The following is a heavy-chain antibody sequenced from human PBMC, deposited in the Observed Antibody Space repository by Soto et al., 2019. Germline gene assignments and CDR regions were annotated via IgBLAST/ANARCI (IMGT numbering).Heavy chain of an antibody. CDR1: GGSFSGYY. D-gene: IGHD4-17*01. Sequence: SERRSLTWSVDGGSFSGYYCSCIRHPPGKGMEWIGEINHRGSTNYNPSLKRRVTISVDTSKKQFSLKLSSVTAAATAVYYCARAGDRVDSGDIYYFDYWGQGTLVTVPQ. V-gene: IGHV4-34*01. J-gene: IGHJ4*02. CDR2: INHRGST. CDR3: ARAGDRVDSGDIYYFDY.